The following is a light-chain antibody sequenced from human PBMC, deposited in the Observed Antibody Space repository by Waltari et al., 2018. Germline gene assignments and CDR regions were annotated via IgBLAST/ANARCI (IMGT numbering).Light chain of an antibody. CDR2: KDT. Sequence: SYDLTQPPSVSVSPGQTARIACSGDALADQYAYWYQQRPGRAPVSRISKDTKRASGIPERFSGSSSGRTVTLTINEVQAEDESDYYCQSADSSGSNVVFGGGTRLTVL. V-gene: IGLV3-25*03. J-gene: IGLJ2*01. CDR1: ALADQY. CDR3: QSADSSGSNVV.